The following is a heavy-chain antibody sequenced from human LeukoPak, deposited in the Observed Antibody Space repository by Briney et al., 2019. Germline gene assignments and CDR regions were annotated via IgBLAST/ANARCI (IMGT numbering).Heavy chain of an antibody. D-gene: IGHD4-17*01. CDR3: AREIDYGDYFDY. Sequence: SVKVSCKASGGTFSSYAISWVRQAPGQGLEWMGGFIPIFTTPNYAQKFQGRVTITADESTSTAYMELSSLRSEDTAVYYCAREIDYGDYFDYWGQGTLVTVSS. J-gene: IGHJ4*02. CDR2: FIPIFTTP. V-gene: IGHV1-69*13. CDR1: GGTFSSYA.